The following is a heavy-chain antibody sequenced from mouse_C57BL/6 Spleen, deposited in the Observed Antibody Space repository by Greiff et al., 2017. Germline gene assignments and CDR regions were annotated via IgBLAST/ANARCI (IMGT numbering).Heavy chain of an antibody. CDR3: ARLHNWETFAY. CDR1: GFTFSDYG. Sequence: EVKLVESGGGLVKPGGSLKLSCAASGFTFSDYGMHWVRQAPEKGLEWVAYISSGSSTIDYADTVKGRFTISRDNTKNTLFLQMTSLRSEDSAMYYCARLHNWETFAYWGQGTLVTVSA. D-gene: IGHD4-1*01. V-gene: IGHV5-17*01. CDR2: ISSGSSTI. J-gene: IGHJ3*01.